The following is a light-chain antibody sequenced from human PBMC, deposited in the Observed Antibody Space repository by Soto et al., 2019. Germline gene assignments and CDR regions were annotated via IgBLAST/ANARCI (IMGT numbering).Light chain of an antibody. Sequence: DIQLTQSPSFLSASVGDRVTITCRASQGISGYLAWYQQKPGKAPNLLIYATSTLQTGVPSRFNGSGSGAEFFLTISSLQQSDYATTYWQQRFTFCPGTMVEI. CDR3: QQRFT. CDR2: ATS. J-gene: IGKJ3*01. CDR1: QGISGY. V-gene: IGKV1-9*01.